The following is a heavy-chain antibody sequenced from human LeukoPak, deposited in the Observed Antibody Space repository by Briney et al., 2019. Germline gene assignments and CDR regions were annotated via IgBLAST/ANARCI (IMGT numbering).Heavy chain of an antibody. J-gene: IGHJ4*02. Sequence: GSLRLSCAASGFTFSSYEMNWVRQAPGKGLEWVSYISGGSTYYADSVKGRFTISRDNAKNSLYLQMNSLIAEDTAVYYCARDLIFYGSSWYGGGNWGQGTLVTVSS. CDR3: ARDLIFYGSSWYGGGN. CDR1: GFTFSSYE. D-gene: IGHD6-13*01. CDR2: ISGGST. V-gene: IGHV3-48*03.